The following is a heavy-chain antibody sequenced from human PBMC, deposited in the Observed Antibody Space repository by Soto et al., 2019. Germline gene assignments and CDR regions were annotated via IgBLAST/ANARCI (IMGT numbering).Heavy chain of an antibody. D-gene: IGHD3-22*01. CDR3: ARDLRPSDYDSSGFWGY. Sequence: ASVKVSCKASGYIFTSHGINWVRQAPGQGLEWMGWISTYNGNTNYAQKLQGRVTMTTDTSTSTAYMELRSLRSDDTAVYYCARDLRPSDYDSSGFWGYWGQGTLVTVSS. CDR2: ISTYNGNT. CDR1: GYIFTSHG. J-gene: IGHJ4*02. V-gene: IGHV1-18*01.